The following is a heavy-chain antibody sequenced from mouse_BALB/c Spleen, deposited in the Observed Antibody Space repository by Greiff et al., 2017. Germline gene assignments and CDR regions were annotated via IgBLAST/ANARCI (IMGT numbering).Heavy chain of an antibody. V-gene: IGHV5-12-1*01. D-gene: IGHD2-1*01. Sequence: EVQLVESGGGLVKPGGSLKLSCAASGFAFSSYDMSWVRQTPEKRLEWVAYISSGGGSTYYPDTVKGRFTISRDNAKNTLYLQMSSLKSEDTAMYYCARDGAYGNYVYFDVWGAGTTVTVSS. CDR3: ARDGAYGNYVYFDV. CDR1: GFAFSSYD. CDR2: ISSGGGST. J-gene: IGHJ1*01.